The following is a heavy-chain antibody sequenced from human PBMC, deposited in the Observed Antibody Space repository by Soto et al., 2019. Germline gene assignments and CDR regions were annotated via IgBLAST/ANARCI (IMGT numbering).Heavy chain of an antibody. D-gene: IGHD4-4*01. CDR2: ILPILDTT. CDR1: GGPSSSYA. CDR3: ASGGTTVNRRFDS. V-gene: IGHV1-69*01. Sequence: QGQVVQSGAEVKKPGSSVMGSCQASGGPSSSYARTWMRQAPGQGLEWMGGILPILDTTDYAQKFQVRGTYTADESTRKVYMELSSLTAEDTAVYYCASGGTTVNRRFDSWGQGTLVTVSS. J-gene: IGHJ4*02.